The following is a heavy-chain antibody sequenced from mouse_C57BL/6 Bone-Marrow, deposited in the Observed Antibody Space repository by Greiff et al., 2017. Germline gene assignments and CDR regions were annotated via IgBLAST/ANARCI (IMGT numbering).Heavy chain of an antibody. CDR3: AREGAITTVVDWYVDV. J-gene: IGHJ1*03. CDR1: GYTFTSYW. D-gene: IGHD1-1*01. V-gene: IGHV1-69*01. CDR2: IDPSDSYT. Sequence: QVQLQQPGAELVMPGASVKLSCKASGYTFTSYWMHWVKQRPGQGLEWIGEIDPSDSYTNYNQKFKGKSTLTVDKSSSTAYMQLSSLTSEDSAVYYCAREGAITTVVDWYVDVWGKGTTVTVSS.